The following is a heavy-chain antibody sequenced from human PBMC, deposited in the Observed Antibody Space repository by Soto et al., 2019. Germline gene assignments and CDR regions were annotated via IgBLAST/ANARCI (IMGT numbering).Heavy chain of an antibody. V-gene: IGHV1-69*02. D-gene: IGHD3-10*01. CDR3: ASSYGSGYRAFDS. Sequence: QVQLVQSGAEVKKPGSSVRVSCKASGDTCNFYSINWVRQAPGLGFEWMGRINPILSMSNYAQRFQGRVTMTADKSTSTAYMELSSLRSEDTAMYYCASSYGSGYRAFDSWGQGALVTVSS. J-gene: IGHJ4*02. CDR2: INPILSMS. CDR1: GDTCNFYS.